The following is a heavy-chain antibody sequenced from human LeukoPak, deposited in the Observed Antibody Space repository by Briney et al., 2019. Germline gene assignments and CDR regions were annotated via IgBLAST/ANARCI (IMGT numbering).Heavy chain of an antibody. Sequence: GRSLRLSCAASGFTFSSYAMHWVRQAPGKGLESVSAISSNGGSTYYANSVKGRFTISRDNSKNTLYLQMGSLRAEDMAVYYCARGPHYCSSTSCYRMYYYYGMDVWGQGSTVTVSS. CDR1: GFTFSSYA. CDR2: ISSNGGST. V-gene: IGHV3-64*01. CDR3: ARGPHYCSSTSCYRMYYYYGMDV. D-gene: IGHD2-2*01. J-gene: IGHJ6*02.